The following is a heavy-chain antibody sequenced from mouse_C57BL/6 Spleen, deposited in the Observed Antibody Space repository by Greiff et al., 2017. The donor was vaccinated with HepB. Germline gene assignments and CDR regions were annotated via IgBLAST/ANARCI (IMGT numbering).Heavy chain of an antibody. Sequence: VQLVESGAELVRPGASVKLSCKASGYTFTDYYINWVKQRPGQGLEWIARIYPGSGNTYYNEKFKGKATLTAEKSSSNAYMQLSSLTSEDSAVYICAREGADYSNHGGFAYWGQGTLVTVSA. CDR2: IYPGSGNT. J-gene: IGHJ3*01. CDR3: AREGADYSNHGGFAY. V-gene: IGHV1-76*01. CDR1: GYTFTDYY. D-gene: IGHD2-5*01.